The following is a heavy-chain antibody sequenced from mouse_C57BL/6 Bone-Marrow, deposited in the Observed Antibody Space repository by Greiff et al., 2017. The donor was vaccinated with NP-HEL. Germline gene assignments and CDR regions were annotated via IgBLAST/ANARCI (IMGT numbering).Heavy chain of an antibody. V-gene: IGHV3-6*01. D-gene: IGHD1-1*01. Sequence: ESGPGLVKPSHSLSLTCSVTCYSITSGYYWNWIRQFPGNKLEWMGYISYDGSNNYNPSLKNRISITRDTSKNQFFLKLNSVTTEDTATYYCAGSYYYGSYYAMDYWGQGTSVTVSS. CDR2: ISYDGSN. J-gene: IGHJ4*01. CDR3: AGSYYYGSYYAMDY. CDR1: CYSITSGYY.